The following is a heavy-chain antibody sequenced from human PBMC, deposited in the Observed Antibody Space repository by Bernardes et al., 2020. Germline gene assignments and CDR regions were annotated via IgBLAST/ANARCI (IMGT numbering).Heavy chain of an antibody. V-gene: IGHV3-33*01. D-gene: IGHD3-10*01. CDR2: IWHDGTNK. CDR3: ARDSVSLSRFHYGMDV. Sequence: SLRLSCAASGFTFSDYGMHWVRQAPGKGLEWVAVIWHDGTNKYYADSVKGRLTISRDNSKNTLYLQMNSLRTEDTAVYYCARDSVSLSRFHYGMDVWGQGTTVTVSS. J-gene: IGHJ6*02. CDR1: GFTFSDYG.